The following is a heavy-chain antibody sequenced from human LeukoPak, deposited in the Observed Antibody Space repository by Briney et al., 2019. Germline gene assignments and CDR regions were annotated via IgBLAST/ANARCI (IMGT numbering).Heavy chain of an antibody. CDR2: IIPIFGTA. V-gene: IGHV1-69*05. D-gene: IGHD2-15*01. CDR1: GGTFSSYA. Sequence: SVKVSCKASGGTFSSYAISWVRQAPGPGLEWMGRIIPIFGTANYAQKCQGRVTITTDESTSTAYMELSSLRSEDTAVYYCARSYAVVAATVGGRNWFDPWGQGTLVTVSS. J-gene: IGHJ5*02. CDR3: ARSYAVVAATVGGRNWFDP.